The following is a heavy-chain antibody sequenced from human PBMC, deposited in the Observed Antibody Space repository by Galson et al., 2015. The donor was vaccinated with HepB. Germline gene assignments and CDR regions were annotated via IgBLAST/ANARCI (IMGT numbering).Heavy chain of an antibody. Sequence: SLRLSCAASGFTVSSNYMSWVRQAPGKGLEWVSVIYSGGSTYYADSVKGRFTISRDNSKNTLYLQMNSLRAEDTAVYYCARAILSLRIAVAGPVYGMDVWGQGTTVTGSS. V-gene: IGHV3-66*01. CDR2: IYSGGST. CDR1: GFTVSSNY. CDR3: ARAILSLRIAVAGPVYGMDV. D-gene: IGHD6-19*01. J-gene: IGHJ6*02.